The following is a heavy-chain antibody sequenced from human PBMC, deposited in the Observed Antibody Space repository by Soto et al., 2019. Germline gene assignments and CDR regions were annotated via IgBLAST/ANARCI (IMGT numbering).Heavy chain of an antibody. V-gene: IGHV1-69*01. D-gene: IGHD6-19*01. CDR3: ARGGSSGWYFYGMDV. J-gene: IGHJ6*02. CDR2: LIPIFGTA. CDR1: GGTFSSYA. Sequence: QVQLVQSGAAVQKPGSSVKVSCKASGGTFSSYAISWVRQAPGHGLEWMGGLIPIFGTANYAQKFQGRVTITADESTSTAYMELSSLRSGDTAVYYCARGGSSGWYFYGMDVCGQGTTVTVSS.